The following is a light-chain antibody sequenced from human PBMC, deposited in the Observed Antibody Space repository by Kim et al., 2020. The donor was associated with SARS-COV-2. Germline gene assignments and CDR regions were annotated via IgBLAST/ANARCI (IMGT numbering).Light chain of an antibody. Sequence: SAPVGDRVTVPCRATQSIVTWLAWYQQAPGKAPKLLIYKASTLAIGVPSRFSGIGAGTEFTLTISSLQPNDFATYYCQQYNNRWTFGQVTKVNIK. J-gene: IGKJ1*01. CDR3: QQYNNRWT. CDR2: KAS. V-gene: IGKV1-5*03. CDR1: QSIVTW.